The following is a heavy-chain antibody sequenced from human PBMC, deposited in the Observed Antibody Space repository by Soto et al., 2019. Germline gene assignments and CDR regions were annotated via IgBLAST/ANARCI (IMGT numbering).Heavy chain of an antibody. J-gene: IGHJ4*02. CDR3: AGLRGTGIPIFDY. CDR2: ISSSSCYI. D-gene: IGHD3-10*01. V-gene: IGHV3-21*01. Sequence: GGSLRLSCAASGFTFSSYSMNWVRQAPGKGLEWVSSISSSSCYIYYADSVKGRFTISRDNAKNSLYLQMNSLRAEDTAVYYCAGLRGTGIPIFDYWGQGTLVTVSS. CDR1: GFTFSSYS.